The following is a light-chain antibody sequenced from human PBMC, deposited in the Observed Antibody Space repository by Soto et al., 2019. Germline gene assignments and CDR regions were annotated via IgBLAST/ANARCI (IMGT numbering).Light chain of an antibody. J-gene: IGKJ2*01. V-gene: IGKV1-8*01. CDR3: QQYYTYPQT. Sequence: AIRMTQSPSSFSASTGDRVTITCRASQGISSYLAWYQQKPGKAPKLLVYAASTLQYGVPSRFSGSGSGTDFTLTISCLQSEDFATYFCQQYYTYPQTFGQGTKVDSK. CDR1: QGISSY. CDR2: AAS.